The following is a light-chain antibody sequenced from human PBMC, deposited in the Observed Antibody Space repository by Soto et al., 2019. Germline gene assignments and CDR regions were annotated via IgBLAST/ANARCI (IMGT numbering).Light chain of an antibody. V-gene: IGLV1-51*02. Sequence: QSVLTQPPSVSAAPGQKVTISCSGSSSDIGRNYVSWYKHLPRTAPKLLIYENYKRPSGIPDRFSGSKSGTSATLGITGLQTGDEADYYCGTWDSSLTTVVFGTGTKVTVL. J-gene: IGLJ1*01. CDR3: GTWDSSLTTVV. CDR2: ENY. CDR1: SSDIGRNY.